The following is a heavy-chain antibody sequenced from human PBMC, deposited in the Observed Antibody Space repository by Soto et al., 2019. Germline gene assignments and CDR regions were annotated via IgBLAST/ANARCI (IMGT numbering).Heavy chain of an antibody. V-gene: IGHV4-39*01. Sequence: SWTLALACALSGGCVKIRVYDWGLIRQPPGKGLEWIGSIYYSGSTNYNPSLKSRVTISVDTSKNQFSLKLSSVTAADTAVYYCARHWALGPPPDYWGQGTLVTVSS. D-gene: IGHD3-16*01. CDR3: ARHWALGPPPDY. J-gene: IGHJ4*02. CDR2: IYYSGST. CDR1: GGCVKIRVYD.